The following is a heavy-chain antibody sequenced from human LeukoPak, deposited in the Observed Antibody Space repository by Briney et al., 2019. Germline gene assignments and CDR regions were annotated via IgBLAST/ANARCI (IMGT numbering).Heavy chain of an antibody. CDR1: GITLSNYG. D-gene: IGHD3-22*01. V-gene: IGHV3-23*01. CDR3: AKRGVVIRVILVGFHKEAYYFDS. CDR2: ISGSGGRS. J-gene: IGHJ4*02. Sequence: GGSLRLSCAVSGITLSNYGMSWVRQAPGKGLEWVAGISGSGGRSNYADSVKGRFTISRDNPKHTLYLQMNSLRAEDTAVYFCAKRGVVIRVILVGFHKEAYYFDSWGQGALVTVSS.